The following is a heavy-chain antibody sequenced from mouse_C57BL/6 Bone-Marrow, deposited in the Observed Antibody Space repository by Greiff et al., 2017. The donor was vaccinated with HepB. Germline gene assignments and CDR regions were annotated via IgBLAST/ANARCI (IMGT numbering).Heavy chain of an antibody. CDR1: GFTFSSYA. D-gene: IGHD1-1*01. CDR3: AREGDYYGSSYLYYYAMDY. J-gene: IGHJ4*01. V-gene: IGHV5-4*01. CDR2: ISDGGSYT. Sequence: DVQLQESGGGLVKPGGSLKLSCAASGFTFSSYAMSWVRQTPEKRLEWVATISDGGSYTYYPDNVKGRFTISRDNAKNNLYLQMSHLKSEDTAMYYCAREGDYYGSSYLYYYAMDYWGQGTSVTVSS.